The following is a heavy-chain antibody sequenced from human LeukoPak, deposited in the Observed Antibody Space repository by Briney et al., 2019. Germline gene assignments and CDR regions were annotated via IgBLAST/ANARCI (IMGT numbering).Heavy chain of an antibody. CDR2: IYYSGST. Sequence: SQTLSLTCTVSGGSISSGDYYWSWIRQPPGKGLEWIAYIYYSGSTYYNPSLKSRVTISLDTSKNQFSLKLSSVTAADTAVYYCARAPVYSGTFFDYWGQGTLVTASS. CDR1: GGSISSGDYY. CDR3: ARAPVYSGTFFDY. D-gene: IGHD1-26*01. V-gene: IGHV4-30-4*01. J-gene: IGHJ4*02.